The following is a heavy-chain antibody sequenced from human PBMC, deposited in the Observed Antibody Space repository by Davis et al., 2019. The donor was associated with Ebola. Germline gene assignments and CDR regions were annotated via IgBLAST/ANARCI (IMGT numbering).Heavy chain of an antibody. J-gene: IGHJ2*01. CDR2: IYPGDSDT. D-gene: IGHD3-22*01. V-gene: IGHV5-51*01. CDR1: GYSFTSYW. Sequence: GESLKISCKGSGYSFTSYWIGWVRQMPGKGLEWMGIIYPGDSDTRYSPSFQGQVTISADKSISTAYLQWSSLKASDTAMYYCARPRFGSSGLPGSWYFDLWGRGTLVTVSS. CDR3: ARPRFGSSGLPGSWYFDL.